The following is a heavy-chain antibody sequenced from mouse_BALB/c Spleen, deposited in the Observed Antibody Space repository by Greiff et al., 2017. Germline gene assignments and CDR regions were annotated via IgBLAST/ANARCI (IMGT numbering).Heavy chain of an antibody. CDR3: AREGSIYYYGSDYAMDY. D-gene: IGHD1-1*01. Sequence: VQLQESGAELARPGASVKLSCKASGYTFTSYWMQWVKQRPGQGLEWIGAIYPGDGDTRYTQKFKGKATLTADKSSSTAYMQLSSLASEDSAVYYCAREGSIYYYGSDYAMDYWGQGTSVTVSS. CDR1: GYTFTSYW. V-gene: IGHV1-87*01. CDR2: IYPGDGDT. J-gene: IGHJ4*01.